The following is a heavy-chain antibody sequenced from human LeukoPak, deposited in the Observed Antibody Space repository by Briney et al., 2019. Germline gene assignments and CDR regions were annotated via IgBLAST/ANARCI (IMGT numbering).Heavy chain of an antibody. CDR1: GASMINHY. CDR3: ARGRQWLARGKNWFDP. Sequence: SETLSLTCTVSGASMINHYWTWIRQPPGKGLEWIGHVFHSGSTNYNPSLKSRLTMSVDTSKNQFSLKLSSVTAADTAVYYCARGRQWLARGKNWFDPWGQGTLVTVSS. CDR2: VFHSGST. D-gene: IGHD6-19*01. V-gene: IGHV4-59*11. J-gene: IGHJ5*02.